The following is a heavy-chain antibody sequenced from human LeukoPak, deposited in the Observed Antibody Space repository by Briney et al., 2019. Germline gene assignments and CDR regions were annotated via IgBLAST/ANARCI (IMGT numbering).Heavy chain of an antibody. V-gene: IGHV4-39*01. CDR2: IYYSGST. D-gene: IGHD2-8*01. CDR3: ARALVASNGGFDY. J-gene: IGHJ4*02. CDR1: GGSISSSSYY. Sequence: SETLSLTCTVSGGSISSSSYYWGWIRQPPGKGLEWIGSIYYSGSTYYNPSLKSRVTISVDTSKNQFSLKLSSVTAADTAVYYCARALVASNGGFDYWGQGTLATVSS.